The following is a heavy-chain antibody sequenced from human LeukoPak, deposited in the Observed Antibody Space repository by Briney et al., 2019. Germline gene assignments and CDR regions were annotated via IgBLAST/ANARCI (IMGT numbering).Heavy chain of an antibody. D-gene: IGHD2-2*01. J-gene: IGHJ4*02. CDR3: ATDPGVYCSSTSCSSY. V-gene: IGHV1-24*01. CDR1: GYTLTELS. Sequence: ASVKVSCKVSGYTLTELSMHWVRQAPGKGLEWMGGFDPEDGETIYAQKFQGRVTMTEDTSTDTAYMELSSLRSEDTAAYYCATDPGVYCSSTSCSSYWGQGTLVTVSS. CDR2: FDPEDGET.